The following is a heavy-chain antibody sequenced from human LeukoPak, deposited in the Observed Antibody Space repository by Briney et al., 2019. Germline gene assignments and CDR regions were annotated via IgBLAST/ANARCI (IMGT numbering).Heavy chain of an antibody. J-gene: IGHJ4*02. D-gene: IGHD6-19*01. V-gene: IGHV1-8*03. CDR1: GYTFTSYD. CDR3: ATIEYSSGWYGFDY. Sequence: GASVKVSCKASGYTFTSYDINWVRQATGQGLEWMGWMNPNSGNTGYAQKFQGRVTITRNTSISTAYMELSSLRSEDTAVYYCATIEYSSGWYGFDYWGQGTLVTVSS. CDR2: MNPNSGNT.